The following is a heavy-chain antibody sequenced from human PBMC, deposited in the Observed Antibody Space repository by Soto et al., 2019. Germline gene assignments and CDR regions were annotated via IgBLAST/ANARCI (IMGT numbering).Heavy chain of an antibody. CDR1: GVTFSSYA. J-gene: IGHJ6*02. CDR2: IIPIFGTA. D-gene: IGHD3-22*01. CDR3: ARDLSYYDSSGYYYGPAPPYYYYYGMDV. Sequence: ASVKVSCKASGVTFSSYAISWVRQAPGQGLEWMGGIIPIFGTANHAQKFQGRVTITADESTSTAYMELSSLRSEDTAVYYCARDLSYYDSSGYYYGPAPPYYYYYGMDVWGQGTTVTVSS. V-gene: IGHV1-69*13.